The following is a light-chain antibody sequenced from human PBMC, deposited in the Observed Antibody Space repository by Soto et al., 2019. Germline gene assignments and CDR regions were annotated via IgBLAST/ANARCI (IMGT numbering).Light chain of an antibody. CDR3: QQYGSSP. CDR2: GAS. V-gene: IGKV3-20*01. Sequence: ETVLTQSPGTLSLSPGERATLSCRASQSVSSGYLAWYQQKPGQAPRLLIYGASSRATGIPDRFSGSGSGTDFTLTISRLEPEDFAVYFCQQYGSSPFGGGTKVEIK. CDR1: QSVSSGY. J-gene: IGKJ4*01.